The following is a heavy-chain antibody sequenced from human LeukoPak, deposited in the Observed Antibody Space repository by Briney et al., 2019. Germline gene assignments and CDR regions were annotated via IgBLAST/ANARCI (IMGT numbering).Heavy chain of an antibody. CDR3: ATSAGDYRAGHYYYMGV. CDR1: GYTFTVYY. V-gene: IGHV1-2*02. J-gene: IGHJ6*03. Sequence: EASVKVSCKASGYTFTVYYFHWVRQAPGQGLEWMGWINPNTAGTNHAQKFLGVVTLTWDTSIGTAYMELNRLTSDDTAVYYCATSAGDYRAGHYYYMGVWGKGTSVTVSS. CDR2: INPNTAGT. D-gene: IGHD4-11*01.